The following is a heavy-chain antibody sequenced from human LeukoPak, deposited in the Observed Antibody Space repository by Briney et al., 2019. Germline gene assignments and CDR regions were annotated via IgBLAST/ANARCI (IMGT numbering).Heavy chain of an antibody. CDR1: GGPFSGYY. CDR2: INHSGRT. J-gene: IGHJ3*02. Sequence: SETLSLTCAVYGGPFSGYYWSWIRQPPGKGLEWIGAINHSGRTNYNPSLRSRVTISVDTSKNQFSLKFTSMAAADTAVYYCARSSRTQWLSPGDGFDIWGRGTLVTVSS. V-gene: IGHV4-34*01. CDR3: ARSSRTQWLSPGDGFDI. D-gene: IGHD6-19*01.